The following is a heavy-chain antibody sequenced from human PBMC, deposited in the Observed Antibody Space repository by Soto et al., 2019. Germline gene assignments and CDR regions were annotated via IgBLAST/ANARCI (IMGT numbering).Heavy chain of an antibody. CDR1: GFTFSSYW. V-gene: IGHV3-7*01. CDR3: ARSSVYCSGGSCYSIYYYYYYMDV. Sequence: EVQLVESGGGLVHPGGSLRLSCAASGFTFSSYWMSWVRQAPGKGLEWVANIKQDGSEKYYVDSVKGRFTISRDNAKNSLYLQMNSLRAEDTAVYYCARSSVYCSGGSCYSIYYYYYYMDVWGKGTTVTVSS. CDR2: IKQDGSEK. J-gene: IGHJ6*03. D-gene: IGHD2-15*01.